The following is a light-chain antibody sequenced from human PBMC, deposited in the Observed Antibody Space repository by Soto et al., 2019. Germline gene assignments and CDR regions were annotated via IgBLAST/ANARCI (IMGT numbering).Light chain of an antibody. CDR1: QDISNY. J-gene: IGKJ4*01. Sequence: DIRMTQSPSSLSASVGDRVTITCQASQDISNYLNWYQQKPGKAPKLLIYDASNLETGVPSRFSGSGSGPDFTFTISSLQPEDIATYYCQQYDNLPPLTFGGGTKVEIK. V-gene: IGKV1-33*01. CDR2: DAS. CDR3: QQYDNLPPLT.